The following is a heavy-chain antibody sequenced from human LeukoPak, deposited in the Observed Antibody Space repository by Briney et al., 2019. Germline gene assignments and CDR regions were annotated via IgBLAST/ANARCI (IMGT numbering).Heavy chain of an antibody. CDR1: GFTFSRYW. V-gene: IGHV3-74*01. J-gene: IGHJ1*01. CDR3: ATGNYYDSRGYYTFGH. Sequence: GGSLRLSCAASGFTFSRYWMHWVRQAPGKGLVWVSRINGDGSTTSYADSVKGGFTISRDNAKNTLYLQMISLRAEDTAVYYCATGNYYDSRGYYTFGHWGQGTLVTVSS. CDR2: INGDGSTT. D-gene: IGHD3-22*01.